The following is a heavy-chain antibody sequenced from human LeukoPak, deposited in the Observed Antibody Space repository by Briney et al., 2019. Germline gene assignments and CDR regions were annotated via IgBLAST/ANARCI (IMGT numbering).Heavy chain of an antibody. D-gene: IGHD4-17*01. CDR1: GGSFSGYY. J-gene: IGHJ3*02. Sequence: SETLSLTCAVYGGSFSGYYWSWIRQPPGKGLEWIVEINHSGSTNYNPSLKSRVTISVDTSKNQFSLKLSSVTAADTAVYYCARAPTVTTVEQRAFDIWGQGTMVTVSS. CDR3: ARAPTVTTVEQRAFDI. V-gene: IGHV4-34*01. CDR2: INHSGST.